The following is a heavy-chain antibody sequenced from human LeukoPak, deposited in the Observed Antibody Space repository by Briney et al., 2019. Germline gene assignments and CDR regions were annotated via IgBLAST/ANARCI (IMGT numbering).Heavy chain of an antibody. CDR2: IYSGGST. Sequence: GGSLRLSCAASGFTVSSNYMSWVRQAPGKGLEWVSVIYSGGSTYYADSVKGRFTISRDNSKNTLYLQMNSLRAEDTAVYYCARAATGWSFWFDPWGQGTLVTVSS. CDR1: GFTVSSNY. V-gene: IGHV3-53*05. CDR3: ARAATGWSFWFDP. J-gene: IGHJ5*02. D-gene: IGHD2-15*01.